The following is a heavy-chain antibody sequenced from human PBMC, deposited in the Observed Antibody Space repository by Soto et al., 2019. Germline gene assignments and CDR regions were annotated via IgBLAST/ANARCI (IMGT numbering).Heavy chain of an antibody. CDR2: ISGSGRTI. CDR1: GIVFSDY. CDR3: ARLPFPWGWFDP. J-gene: IGHJ5*02. Sequence: QVQLVEYEGGLVKPGWSLRLSCAASGIVFSDYMSWVRQAPGKGLEWLSYISGSGRTIYSADSVKGRFTISRDNATNSLYLQMNNVRTEDTAVYYCARLPFPWGWFDPWGQGTLVTVSS. D-gene: IGHD3-16*01. V-gene: IGHV3-11*01.